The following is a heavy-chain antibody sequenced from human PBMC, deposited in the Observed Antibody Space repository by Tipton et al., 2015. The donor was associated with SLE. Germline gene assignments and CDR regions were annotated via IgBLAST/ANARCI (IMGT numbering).Heavy chain of an antibody. D-gene: IGHD1-26*01. CDR3: ANLDSGTYGGDFDY. Sequence: SLRLSCAASGFTFSSYEMNWVRQAPGKGLEWVSYISSSGSTIYYADSVKGRFTISRDNAKNSLYLQMNSLRAEDTAVYYCANLDSGTYGGDFDYWGQGTLVTVSS. CDR2: ISSSGSTI. J-gene: IGHJ4*02. CDR1: GFTFSSYE. V-gene: IGHV3-48*03.